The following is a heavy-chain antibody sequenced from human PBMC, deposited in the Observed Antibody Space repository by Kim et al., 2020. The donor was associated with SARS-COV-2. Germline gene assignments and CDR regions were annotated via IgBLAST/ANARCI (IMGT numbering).Heavy chain of an antibody. J-gene: IGHJ6*02. CDR2: IIPILGIA. CDR3: ARDQYCSSTSCIKVYGMYV. CDR1: GGTFSSYT. Sequence: SVKVSCKASGGTFSSYTISWVRQAPGQGLEWMGRIIPILGIANYAQKFQGRVTITADKSTSTAYMELSSLRSEDTAVYYCARDQYCSSTSCIKVYGMYVWGQGTTVTVSS. V-gene: IGHV1-69*04. D-gene: IGHD2-2*01.